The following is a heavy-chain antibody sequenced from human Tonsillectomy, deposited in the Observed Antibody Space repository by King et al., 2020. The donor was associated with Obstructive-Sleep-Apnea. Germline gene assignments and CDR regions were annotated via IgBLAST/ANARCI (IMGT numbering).Heavy chain of an antibody. CDR1: GITFINYW. J-gene: IGHJ4*02. V-gene: IGHV3-7*01. D-gene: IGHD6-19*01. Sequence: VQLVESGGGLVQPGGSQRLSCGASGITFINYWMNWVRQAPGMGPEWVAIIKQDGSEKFYVDSVKGRFTISRDNAKNSLYLQMNSLRAEDTAVYYCAGGRGWLIDYWGQGTLVTVSS. CDR3: AGGRGWLIDY. CDR2: IKQDGSEK.